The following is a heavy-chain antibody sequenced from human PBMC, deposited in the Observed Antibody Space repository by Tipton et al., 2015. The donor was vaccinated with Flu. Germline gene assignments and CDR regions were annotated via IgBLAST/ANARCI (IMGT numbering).Heavy chain of an antibody. CDR2: IYHSGST. J-gene: IGHJ1*01. V-gene: IGHV4-38-2*01. Sequence: TLSLTCAVSGYSISSGYYWGWIRQPPGKGLEWIGSIYHSGSTYYNPSLKSRVTISLDTSKNQFSLKLSSVTAADTAVYCCARSTTVVTQRGYFQHWGQGSLVTVSS. D-gene: IGHD4-23*01. CDR1: GYSISSGYY. CDR3: ARSTTVVTQRGYFQH.